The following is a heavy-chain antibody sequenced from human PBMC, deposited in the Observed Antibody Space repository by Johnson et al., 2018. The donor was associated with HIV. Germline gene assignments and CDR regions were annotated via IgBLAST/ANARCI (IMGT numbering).Heavy chain of an antibody. CDR1: GFTFSSYA. D-gene: IGHD2-8*01. Sequence: MLLVESGGGLVQPGGSLRLSCAASGFTFSSYAMSWVRQAPGKGLEWVSVIYSGGSTYYADSVKGRFTISRDNSKNTLYLQMNSLRAEDTAVYYCARDGNAGYCTNGVCYNDAFDIWGQGIMVTVSS. J-gene: IGHJ3*02. CDR3: ARDGNAGYCTNGVCYNDAFDI. V-gene: IGHV3-66*01. CDR2: IYSGGST.